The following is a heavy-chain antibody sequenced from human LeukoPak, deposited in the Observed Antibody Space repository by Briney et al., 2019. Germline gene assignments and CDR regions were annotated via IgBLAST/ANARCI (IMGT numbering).Heavy chain of an antibody. J-gene: IGHJ4*02. V-gene: IGHV4-34*01. CDR2: INHSGST. D-gene: IGHD4-11*01. CDR1: GGSFSGYY. CDR3: ARGGRGDYRNEYYFDC. Sequence: SETLSLTCAVYGGSFSGYYWSWIRQPPGKGLEWIGEINHSGSTNYNPSLKSRVTISVDTSKNQFSLKLSSVTAADTAVYYCARGGRGDYRNEYYFDCWGQGTLVTVSS.